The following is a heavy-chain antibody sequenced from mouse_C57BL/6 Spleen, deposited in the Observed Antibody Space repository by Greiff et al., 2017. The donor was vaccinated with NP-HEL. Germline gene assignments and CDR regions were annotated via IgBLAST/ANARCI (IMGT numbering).Heavy chain of an antibody. V-gene: IGHV1-50*01. Sequence: QVQLQQSGAELVKPGASVKLSCKASGYTFTSYWMQWVKQRPGQGLEWIGEIDPSDSYTNYTQKFKGKATLTVDTSSSTAYMQLSSLTSEDSAVYYCARDPDYWGQGTTLTVSS. CDR1: GYTFTSYW. J-gene: IGHJ2*01. CDR3: ARDPDY. CDR2: IDPSDSYT.